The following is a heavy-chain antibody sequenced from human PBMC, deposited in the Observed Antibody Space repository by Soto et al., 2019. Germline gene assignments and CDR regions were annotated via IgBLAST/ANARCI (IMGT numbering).Heavy chain of an antibody. D-gene: IGHD2-8*01. CDR1: GYAFTTYA. CDR3: APDAWASPDEWCDS. J-gene: IGHJ4*02. Sequence: ASVKVSCKASGYAFTTYAIHWVRQAPGQRLEWMGWINPANGYTKYSQNFRNRVTITRDTAANTAYMDLSGLRFEDTAIYYCAPDAWASPDEWCDSSGQGTLVTVSS. V-gene: IGHV1-3*01. CDR2: INPANGYT.